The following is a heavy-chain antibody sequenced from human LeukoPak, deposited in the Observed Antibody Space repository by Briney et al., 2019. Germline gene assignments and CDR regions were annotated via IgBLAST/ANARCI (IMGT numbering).Heavy chain of an antibody. V-gene: IGHV3-23*01. CDR1: GFTFNTYA. CDR3: AKMGGMISAAVDN. D-gene: IGHD2-2*01. J-gene: IGHJ4*02. CDR2: ISGSGGGT. Sequence: PGGSLRLSCTASGFTFNTYAMSWVRQAPGQGLEWVSGISGSGGGTYYADSVKGRFTISRDNSKSTPYLQLNSLRVEDTAVYYCAKMGGMISAAVDNWGQGSLVTVSS.